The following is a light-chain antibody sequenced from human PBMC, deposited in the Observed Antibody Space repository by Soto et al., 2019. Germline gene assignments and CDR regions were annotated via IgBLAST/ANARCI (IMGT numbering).Light chain of an antibody. CDR3: QQYGSSPWT. Sequence: EIVLTQSPGTLSLSPGERATLSCRASQSVSSIYLAWYQQKPGQAPRLLIYGASSRATGIPDRFSGSGSGTAFTLPISRRQPEDFAVYYCQQYGSSPWTFGQGTKVEIK. J-gene: IGKJ1*01. CDR1: QSVSSIY. CDR2: GAS. V-gene: IGKV3-20*01.